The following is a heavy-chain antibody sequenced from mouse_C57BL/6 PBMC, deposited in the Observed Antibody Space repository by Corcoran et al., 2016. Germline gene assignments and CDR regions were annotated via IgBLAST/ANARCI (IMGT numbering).Heavy chain of an antibody. CDR2: IYPRSGNT. J-gene: IGHJ3*01. V-gene: IGHV1-81*01. CDR3: VYYDYDRFAY. CDR1: GYTFTSYG. Sequence: QVQLQQSGAELARPGASVKLSCKASGYTFTSYGISWVKQRTGQGLEWIGEIYPRSGNTYYNEKFKGKATLTADKSSSTAYMELRSLTSEDSAVYFCVYYDYDRFAYWGQGTLVTVSA. D-gene: IGHD2-4*01.